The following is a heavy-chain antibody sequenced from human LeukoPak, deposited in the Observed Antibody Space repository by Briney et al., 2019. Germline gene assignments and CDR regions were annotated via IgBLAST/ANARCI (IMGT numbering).Heavy chain of an antibody. J-gene: IGHJ6*03. D-gene: IGHD3-9*01. Sequence: SETLSLTCAVYGGSFSGYYWSWIRQPPGKGLEWIGEINHSGSTNYNPSLKSRVTISVDTSKNQFSLKLSSVTAADTAVYYCARGPVSTGSLLYYYYYMDVWGKGTTVTVSS. CDR2: INHSGST. CDR1: GGSFSGYY. V-gene: IGHV4-34*01. CDR3: ARGPVSTGSLLYYYYYMDV.